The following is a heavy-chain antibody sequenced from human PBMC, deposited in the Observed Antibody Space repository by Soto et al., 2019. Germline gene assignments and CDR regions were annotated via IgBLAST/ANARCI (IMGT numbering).Heavy chain of an antibody. V-gene: IGHV3-21*01. Sequence: PWGSLRLSCAASGFTFSSHWMHWVRQAPGKGLEWVSSMSSTYIYYADSVKGRFTISRDNAKNSLYLQMNSLRAEDTAVYYCARDQNGGYYPWGQGTLVTVSS. D-gene: IGHD3-22*01. CDR3: ARDQNGGYYP. CDR2: MSSTYI. J-gene: IGHJ5*02. CDR1: GFTFSSHW.